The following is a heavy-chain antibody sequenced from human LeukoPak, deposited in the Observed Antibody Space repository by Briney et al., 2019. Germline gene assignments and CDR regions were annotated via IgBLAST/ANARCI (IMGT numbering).Heavy chain of an antibody. CDR2: ISSDGNNE. J-gene: IGHJ4*02. D-gene: IGHD2-21*02. V-gene: IGHV3-30*03. Sequence: GGSLRLSCAASGFTFSSYSMNWVRQAPGKGLEWVAAISSDGNNEYYADSVKGRFTISRDNSKNTVYLQMSSLRVEDTAIYYCAGPGGDRAFDYWGQGTLVTVSS. CDR3: AGPGGDRAFDY. CDR1: GFTFSSYS.